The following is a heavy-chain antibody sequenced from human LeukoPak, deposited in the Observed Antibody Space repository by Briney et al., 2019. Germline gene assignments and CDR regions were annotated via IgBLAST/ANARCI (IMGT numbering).Heavy chain of an antibody. CDR3: ARATKDSSSRGLFDY. D-gene: IGHD6-6*01. CDR2: INPNSGGT. J-gene: IGHJ4*02. Sequence: ASVKVSCKASGYTVTGYYMHWVRQAPGQGLEWMGWINPNSGGTNYAQKFQGRVTMTRDTSISTAYMELSRLRSDDTAVYYCARATKDSSSRGLFDYWGQGTLVTVSS. V-gene: IGHV1-2*02. CDR1: GYTVTGYY.